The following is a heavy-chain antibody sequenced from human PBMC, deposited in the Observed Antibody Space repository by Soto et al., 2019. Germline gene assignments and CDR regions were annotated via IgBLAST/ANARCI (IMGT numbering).Heavy chain of an antibody. Sequence: QVQLVQSGDEVKKPGASVKVSCKASGYIFVNYGIAWVRQAPGQGLEWMGWVSPYTGNTHSATKVQGRLSMTTDTSTSTAYMDLGSLTSDDTAVYYCVMVDNYVTPTPQDVWGQGTTVTVSS. CDR3: VMVDNYVTPTPQDV. D-gene: IGHD3-16*01. J-gene: IGHJ6*02. CDR2: VSPYTGNT. V-gene: IGHV1-18*01. CDR1: GYIFVNYG.